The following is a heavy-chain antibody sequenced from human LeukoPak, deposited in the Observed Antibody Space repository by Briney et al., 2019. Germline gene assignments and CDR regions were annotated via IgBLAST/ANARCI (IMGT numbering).Heavy chain of an antibody. CDR2: IYSGGST. J-gene: IGHJ4*02. CDR1: GFTVSSNY. CDR3: ARESGSGSYYPYYFDY. Sequence: GGSLRLSCAASGFTVSSNYMSWVRQAPGKGLEWVSVIYSGGSTYYADSVKGRFTISRDNSKNTLYLQMNSLRAEDTAVYYCARESGSGSYYPYYFDYWGQGTLVTVSS. D-gene: IGHD3-10*01. V-gene: IGHV3-66*01.